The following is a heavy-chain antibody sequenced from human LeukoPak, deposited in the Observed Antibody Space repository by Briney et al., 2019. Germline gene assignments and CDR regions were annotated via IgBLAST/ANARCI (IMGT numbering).Heavy chain of an antibody. Sequence: GGSLRLSCAASGFTFSDYWMTWVRQAPGKGLEWVAFIRYDGWNKYYADSVKGRFTISRDNSKNTLYLQMNSLRAEDTAMYYCAKDRREEYSGYDLCDYWGQGTLVTVSS. CDR3: AKDRREEYSGYDLCDY. CDR1: GFTFSDYW. J-gene: IGHJ4*02. D-gene: IGHD5-12*01. V-gene: IGHV3-30*02. CDR2: IRYDGWNK.